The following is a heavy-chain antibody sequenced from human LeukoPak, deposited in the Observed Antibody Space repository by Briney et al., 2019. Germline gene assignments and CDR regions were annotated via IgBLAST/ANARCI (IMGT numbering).Heavy chain of an antibody. V-gene: IGHV4-59*12. D-gene: IGHD3-22*01. CDR2: ISYSGST. CDR3: ARAPTYYYDRSGYPVYYFDY. J-gene: IGHJ4*02. CDR1: GGSINSYY. Sequence: SETLSLTCTVSGGSINSYYWNWIRQPPGKGLEWIGYISYSGSTNYNPSLKSRVTFSVDTSKNQFSLRLSSVTAADTAVYYCARAPTYYYDRSGYPVYYFDYWGQGALLTVSS.